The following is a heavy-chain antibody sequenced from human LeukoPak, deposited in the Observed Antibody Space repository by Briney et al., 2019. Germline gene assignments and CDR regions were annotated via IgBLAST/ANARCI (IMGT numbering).Heavy chain of an antibody. Sequence: ASVKLSCKASGGTFSSYAISWVRQAPGQGLEWMGRIIPIFGTANYAQKFQGRVTITTDESTSTAYMELSSLRSEDTAVYYCASYCSGGSCYHTDYWGQGTLVTVSS. CDR3: ASYCSGGSCYHTDY. D-gene: IGHD2-15*01. CDR1: GGTFSSYA. J-gene: IGHJ4*02. CDR2: IIPIFGTA. V-gene: IGHV1-69*05.